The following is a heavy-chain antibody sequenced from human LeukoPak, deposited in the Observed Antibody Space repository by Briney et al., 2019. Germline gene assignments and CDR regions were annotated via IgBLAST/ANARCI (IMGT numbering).Heavy chain of an antibody. CDR1: GFTFSSYA. CDR3: AKGEGGFCSSTSCSTFFDY. Sequence: QAGGSLRLSCAASGFTFSSYAMNWVRQAPGKGLEWVSAISDGGESTYYADSVKGRFTMSRDNSKSTLYLEMNSLRAEDTAIYYCAKGEGGFCSSTSCSTFFDYWGQGTLVTVSS. D-gene: IGHD2-2*01. J-gene: IGHJ4*02. V-gene: IGHV3-23*01. CDR2: ISDGGEST.